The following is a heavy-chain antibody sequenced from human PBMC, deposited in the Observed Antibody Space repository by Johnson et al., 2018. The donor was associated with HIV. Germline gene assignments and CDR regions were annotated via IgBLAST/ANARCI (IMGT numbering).Heavy chain of an antibody. Sequence: QVQLVESGGGVVQPGRSLRLSCAASGFPLNTYAMHWIRQAPGKGLEWMALISYDGNKKYHADSVKGRFTISRDNSKNTLYLQMNSLRLEDTAVYYCARAMDYDYVWGTTNAFDIWGQGTLVTVSS. CDR1: GFPLNTYA. CDR3: ARAMDYDYVWGTTNAFDI. J-gene: IGHJ3*02. CDR2: ISYDGNKK. D-gene: IGHD3-16*01. V-gene: IGHV3-30*04.